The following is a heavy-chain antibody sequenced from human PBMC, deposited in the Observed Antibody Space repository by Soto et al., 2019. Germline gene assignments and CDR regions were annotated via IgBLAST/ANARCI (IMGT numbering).Heavy chain of an antibody. J-gene: IGHJ2*01. CDR1: GFTVSSNY. CDR3: ARDTGYGDSKSGYFDL. CDR2: IYSGGST. V-gene: IGHV3-53*01. Sequence: EVQLVESGGGLIQPGGSLRLSCAASGFTVSSNYMSWVRQAPGKGLEWVSVIYSGGSTYYADSVKGRFTISRDNSKNTLYLQMNSLRAEVTAVYYCARDTGYGDSKSGYFDLWGRGTLVTVSS. D-gene: IGHD4-17*01.